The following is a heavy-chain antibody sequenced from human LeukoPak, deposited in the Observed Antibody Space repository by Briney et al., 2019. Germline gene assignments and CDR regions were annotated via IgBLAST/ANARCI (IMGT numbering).Heavy chain of an antibody. CDR1: GGSISSSSYY. Sequence: SETLSLTCTVSGGSISSSSYYWGWIRQPPGKGLEWIGSIYHSGSINYNPSLKSRVTLSVDKSKNQFSLKLSSVTAADTAIYYCWLEKVVAAYFDSWGQGTLVTVSS. J-gene: IGHJ4*02. D-gene: IGHD2-15*01. V-gene: IGHV4-39*07. CDR3: WLEKVVAAYFDS. CDR2: IYHSGSI.